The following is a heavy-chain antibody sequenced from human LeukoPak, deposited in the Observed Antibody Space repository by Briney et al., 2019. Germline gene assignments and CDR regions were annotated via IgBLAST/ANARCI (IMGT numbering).Heavy chain of an antibody. D-gene: IGHD3-16*01. V-gene: IGHV4-59*01. Sequence: SETLSLTCTVSGGSISSYYWSWIRQPPGKGLEWIGYIYYSGSTNYNPSLKSRVTISVDTSKNQFSLSLSSVTAADTAVYYCGRGGGSYSVYYYDGRDVWGQGTTVTVSS. CDR2: IYYSGST. CDR3: GRGGGSYSVYYYDGRDV. J-gene: IGHJ6*02. CDR1: GGSISSYY.